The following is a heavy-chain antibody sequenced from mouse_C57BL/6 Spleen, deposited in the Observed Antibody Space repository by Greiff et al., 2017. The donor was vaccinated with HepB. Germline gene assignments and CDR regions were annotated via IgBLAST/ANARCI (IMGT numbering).Heavy chain of an antibody. D-gene: IGHD3-2*02. J-gene: IGHJ3*01. V-gene: IGHV1-18*01. CDR3: ARSPAQVRIFAY. CDR1: GYTFTDYN. CDR2: INPNNGGT. Sequence: EVQLQQSGPELVKPGASVKISCKASGYTFTDYNMDWVKQSHGKSLEWIGDINPNNGGTIYNQKFKGKATLTVDKSSSTAYMELRSLTSEDTAVYYCARSPAQVRIFAYWGQGTLVTVSA.